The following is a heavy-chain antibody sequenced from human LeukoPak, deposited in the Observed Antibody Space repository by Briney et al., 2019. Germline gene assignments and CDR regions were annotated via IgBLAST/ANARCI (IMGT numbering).Heavy chain of an antibody. J-gene: IGHJ4*02. V-gene: IGHV3-48*03. D-gene: IGHD6-19*01. Sequence: GSLRLSCAASGFTFSSYEMNWVRQAPGKGLEWVSYISSSGSTIYYADSVKGRFTISRDNAKNSLYLQMNSLRAEDTAVYYCAKDHLPGIVVADRGYWGQGTLVTVSS. CDR1: GFTFSSYE. CDR2: ISSSGSTI. CDR3: AKDHLPGIVVADRGY.